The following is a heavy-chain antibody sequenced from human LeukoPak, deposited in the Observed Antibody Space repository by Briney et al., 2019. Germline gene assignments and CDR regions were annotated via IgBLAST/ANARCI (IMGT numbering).Heavy chain of an antibody. V-gene: IGHV5-10-1*01. Sequence: KPGESLRISCQGSGYSFTNYWITWVRQMPGKGLGWMGRIDPSDSYSNYSPSFQGHVTISSDKSISTAYLQWSSLKASDTAIYYCARLGDRSGYPPAYIDYWGQGTQVIVSS. CDR2: IDPSDSYS. D-gene: IGHD3-22*01. CDR1: GYSFTNYW. CDR3: ARLGDRSGYPPAYIDY. J-gene: IGHJ4*02.